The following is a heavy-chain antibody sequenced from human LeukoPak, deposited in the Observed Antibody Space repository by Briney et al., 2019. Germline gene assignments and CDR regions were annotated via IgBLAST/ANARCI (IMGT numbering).Heavy chain of an antibody. D-gene: IGHD6-13*01. V-gene: IGHV3-74*01. CDR3: ARSRYSSSEFDY. CDR1: GFTFSSYW. J-gene: IGHJ4*02. Sequence: GGSLRLSCAASGFTFSSYWMHWVRQAPGKGLVWVSRINGDGSSTSYADSVEGRFTISRDNAKNTPYLQMNSLRAEDTAMYYCARSRYSSSEFDYWGQGTLVTVSS. CDR2: INGDGSST.